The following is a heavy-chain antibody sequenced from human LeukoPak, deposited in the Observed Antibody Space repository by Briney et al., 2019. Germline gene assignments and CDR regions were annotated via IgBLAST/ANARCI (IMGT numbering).Heavy chain of an antibody. CDR1: GFTFSSSE. J-gene: IGHJ3*02. CDR3: AGTYSHDHDALDI. Sequence: PGGSLRLSCAASGFTFSSSEMNWVRQGPGKGLEWVSYISSSGDTIYYADSVKGRFTISRDNAKKSLYLQMNSLRAEDTAVYFCAGTYSHDHDALDIWGQGTMVTVSS. CDR2: ISSSGDTI. V-gene: IGHV3-48*03. D-gene: IGHD3-22*01.